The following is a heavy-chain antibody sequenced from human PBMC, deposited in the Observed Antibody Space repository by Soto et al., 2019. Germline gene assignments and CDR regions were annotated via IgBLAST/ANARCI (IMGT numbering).Heavy chain of an antibody. CDR1: GGSISSSNW. CDR2: IYHSGST. V-gene: IGHV4-4*02. D-gene: IGHD6-13*01. CDR3: ARALGESAAGTLWWFDP. J-gene: IGHJ5*02. Sequence: SETLSLTCAVSGGSISSSNWWSWVRQPPGKGLEWIGEIYHSGSTNYNPSLKSRVTISVDKSKNQFSLKLSSVTAADTAVYYCARALGESAAGTLWWFDPWGQGTLVTVSS.